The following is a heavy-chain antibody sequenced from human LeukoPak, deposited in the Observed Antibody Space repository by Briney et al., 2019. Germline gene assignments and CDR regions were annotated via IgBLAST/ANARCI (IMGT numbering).Heavy chain of an antibody. CDR3: ASKRFGYDSSGYYKQDDAFDI. D-gene: IGHD3-22*01. CDR1: GGSFSGYY. CDR2: INHSGST. J-gene: IGHJ3*02. Sequence: SSETLSLTCAVYGGSFSGYYWSWIRQPPGKGLEWIGEINHSGSTNYNPSLKSRVTISVDTSKNQFSLKLSSVTAADTAVYYCASKRFGYDSSGYYKQDDAFDIWGQGTMVTVSS. V-gene: IGHV4-34*01.